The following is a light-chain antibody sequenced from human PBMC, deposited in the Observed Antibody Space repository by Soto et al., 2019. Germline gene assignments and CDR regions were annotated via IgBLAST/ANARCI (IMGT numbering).Light chain of an antibody. J-gene: IGKJ5*01. Sequence: IVLTQSPGTLSLSPCERATLSCSASQSVSSSYLAWYQQKPGQPPRLLIYGAFNRAAGIPARFSGSGSGTDFTLTISSLEPEDSAVYYCQQRNIWPPVTFGQGTRLENK. V-gene: IGKV3D-20*02. CDR1: QSVSSSY. CDR3: QQRNIWPPVT. CDR2: GAF.